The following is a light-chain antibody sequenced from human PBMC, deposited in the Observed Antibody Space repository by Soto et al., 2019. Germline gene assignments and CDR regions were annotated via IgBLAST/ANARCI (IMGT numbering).Light chain of an antibody. CDR3: PQVNSYPFT. CDR1: QGIRQY. V-gene: IGKV1-9*01. J-gene: IGKJ4*01. CDR2: AAT. Sequence: DIHLTQSPSLLSASVGDRVTITWRASQGIRQYVAWYQQKPGKAPKLLIYAATVLKGVVKSRFSGTGSDTGFILTISSLQPEDFGTYYCPQVNSYPFTFGGGTTVEIK.